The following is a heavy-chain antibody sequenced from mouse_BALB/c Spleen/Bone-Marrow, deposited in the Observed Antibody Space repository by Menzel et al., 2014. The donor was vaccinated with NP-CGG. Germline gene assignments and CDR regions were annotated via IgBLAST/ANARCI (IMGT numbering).Heavy chain of an antibody. CDR2: IDPANGNT. CDR3: SRDYGGTAWFAC. J-gene: IGHJ3*01. CDR1: GFNIXDTH. Sequence: VQLKQSGAELVKLGASVKLSCTASGFNIXDTHMHWVKQGPEQGLEWIGRIDPANGNTKYDPNFQGKATITADTSSNTAYLQLSSLTSEDTAVYYCSRDYGGTAWFACWGHGTLVTVSA. D-gene: IGHD1-1*01. V-gene: IGHV14-3*02.